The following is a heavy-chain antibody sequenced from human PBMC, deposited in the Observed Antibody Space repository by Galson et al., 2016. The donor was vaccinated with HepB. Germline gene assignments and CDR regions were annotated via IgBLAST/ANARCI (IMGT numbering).Heavy chain of an antibody. CDR1: GDSISSRDHS. D-gene: IGHD1-26*01. CDR2: INFSGIT. CDR3: ARVRVYGSYSRAADI. Sequence: SETLSLTCAVSGDSISSRDHSWSWIRQPPGKGLEWIGYINFSGITNYSPSLKSRVTILVDMSMNQFSLKLWSVTAADTAVYFCARVRVYGSYSRAADIWGQGTMVTVSS. V-gene: IGHV4-61*08. J-gene: IGHJ3*02.